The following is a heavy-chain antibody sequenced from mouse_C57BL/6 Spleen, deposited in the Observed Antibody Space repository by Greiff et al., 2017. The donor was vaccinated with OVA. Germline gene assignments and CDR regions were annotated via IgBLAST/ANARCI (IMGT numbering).Heavy chain of an antibody. CDR2: INPNNGGT. V-gene: IGHV1-26*01. J-gene: IGHJ2*01. CDR1: GYTFTDYY. Sequence: VQLQQSGPELVKPGASVKISCKASGYTFTDYYMNWVKQSHGKSLEWIGDINPNNGGTSYNQKFKGKATLTVDKSSSTAYMELRSLTSEDSAVYYCARDGSSYGFDYWGQGTTLTVSS. CDR3: ARDGSSYGFDY. D-gene: IGHD1-1*01.